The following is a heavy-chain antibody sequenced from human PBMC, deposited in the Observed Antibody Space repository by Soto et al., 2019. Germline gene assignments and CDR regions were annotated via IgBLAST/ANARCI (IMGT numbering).Heavy chain of an antibody. CDR3: AKDVGFQQHLFVFDL. V-gene: IGHV1-69*01. Sequence: QVQLVQSGAEAKKPGSSVKVSCKASGGTFTDYAFSWVRQAPGQGLEWMGGIIPMFRSSNFAQKFQDRLTILADASAGTAYMELSSPRSDDTAIYYCAKDVGFQQHLFVFDLWGQGTLVTVSS. D-gene: IGHD3-10*02. CDR1: GGTFTDYA. J-gene: IGHJ4*02. CDR2: IIPMFRSS.